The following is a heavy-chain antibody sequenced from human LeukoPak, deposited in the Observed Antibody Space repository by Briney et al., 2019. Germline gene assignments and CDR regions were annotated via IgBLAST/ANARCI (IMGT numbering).Heavy chain of an antibody. CDR2: IYPGDSDT. D-gene: IGHD3-22*01. Sequence: GESLKISCKGSGYSFTSYWIGWVRQMPGKGLEWMGIIYPGDSDTRYSPSFQGQVTISADKSISTAYLQWSSLKASDTAMYYCASFPYCDSSGYYFPFDYWGQGTLVTVSS. J-gene: IGHJ4*02. CDR3: ASFPYCDSSGYYFPFDY. CDR1: GYSFTSYW. V-gene: IGHV5-51*01.